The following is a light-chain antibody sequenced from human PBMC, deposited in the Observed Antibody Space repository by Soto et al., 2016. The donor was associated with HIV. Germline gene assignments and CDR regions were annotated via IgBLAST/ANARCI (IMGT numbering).Light chain of an antibody. CDR3: HQYNTYPHT. V-gene: IGKV1-5*03. CDR2: KAS. CDR1: QSVSTW. J-gene: IGKJ2*01. Sequence: DIQMIQSPSTLSASVGDRVTITRRASQSVSTWLAWYQQRPGKAPKLLIYKASSLESGVPSRFSGSGSGTESTLTISSLQPDDFATYYCHQYNTYPHTFGLGTKLEIK.